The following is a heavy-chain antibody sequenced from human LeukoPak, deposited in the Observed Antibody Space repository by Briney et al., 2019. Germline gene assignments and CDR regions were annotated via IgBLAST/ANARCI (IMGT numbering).Heavy chain of an antibody. D-gene: IGHD6-19*01. CDR3: ASPRENSSGWYYFDY. CDR1: GFTFSSYA. Sequence: GGSLRLSCAASGFTFSSYAMHWVRQAPGKGLECVAVISYDGSNKYYADSVKGRFTISRDNSKNTLYLQMNSLRAEDTAVYYCASPRENSSGWYYFDYWGQGSLVTVSS. V-gene: IGHV3-30*04. J-gene: IGHJ4*02. CDR2: ISYDGSNK.